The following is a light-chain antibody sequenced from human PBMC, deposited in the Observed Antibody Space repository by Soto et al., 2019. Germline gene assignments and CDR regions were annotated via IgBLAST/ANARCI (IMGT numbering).Light chain of an antibody. CDR1: SSDVGGYNF. J-gene: IGLJ1*01. CDR3: SSYATSILEV. Sequence: QSALTQPASVSGSPGQSITISCTGTSSDVGGYNFVSWYQQHPGKAPKLMIYDVSNQPSGVSDRFSGSKSGNTASLTIFGLQAEDEADYYCSSYATSILEVFGTGTKLTVL. CDR2: DVS. V-gene: IGLV2-14*03.